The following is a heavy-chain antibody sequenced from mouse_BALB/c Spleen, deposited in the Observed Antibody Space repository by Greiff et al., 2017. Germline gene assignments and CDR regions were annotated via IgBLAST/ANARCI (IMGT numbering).Heavy chain of an antibody. V-gene: IGHV1-54*01. Sequence: VQLQQSGAELVRPGTSVKVSCKASGYAFTNYLIEWVKQRPGQGLEWIGVINPGSGGTNYNEKFKGKATLTADKSSSTAYMQLSSLTSDDSAVYFCATNWDGGFAYWGQGTLVTVSA. J-gene: IGHJ3*01. CDR2: INPGSGGT. D-gene: IGHD4-1*01. CDR3: ATNWDGGFAY. CDR1: GYAFTNYL.